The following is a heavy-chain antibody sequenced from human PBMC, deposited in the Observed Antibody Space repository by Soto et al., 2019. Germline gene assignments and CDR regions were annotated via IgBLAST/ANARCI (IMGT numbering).Heavy chain of an antibody. Sequence: QVQLVQSGAEVKKPGSSVKVSCKASGGTFSSYAISWVRQAPGQGLEWMGGIIPIFGTANYAQKFQGRVTITADESTSTAYMELSSLRSEDTDVYYCAKRTGSGTAYYYYGMDVWGQGTTVTVSS. D-gene: IGHD3-10*01. CDR1: GGTFSSYA. CDR3: AKRTGSGTAYYYYGMDV. CDR2: IIPIFGTA. J-gene: IGHJ6*02. V-gene: IGHV1-69*12.